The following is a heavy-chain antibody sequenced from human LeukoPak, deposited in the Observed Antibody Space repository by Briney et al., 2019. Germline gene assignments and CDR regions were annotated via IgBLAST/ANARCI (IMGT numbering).Heavy chain of an antibody. V-gene: IGHV3-20*04. D-gene: IGHD2-21*02. CDR2: VNWNGDRT. J-gene: IGHJ5*02. Sequence: PGGSLRLSCAASGFTFDDYGMSWVRQAPGKGLEWVSGVNWNGDRTGYVDSVKGRFTISRDNAKNSLYLQMNSLRAEDTAVYYCARDQYCGGDCYPYNWFDPWGQGTLVTVSS. CDR1: GFTFDDYG. CDR3: ARDQYCGGDCYPYNWFDP.